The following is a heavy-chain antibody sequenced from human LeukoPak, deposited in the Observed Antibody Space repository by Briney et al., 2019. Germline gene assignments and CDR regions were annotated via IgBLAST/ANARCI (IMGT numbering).Heavy chain of an antibody. V-gene: IGHV1-2*06. CDR2: INPNSGDT. Sequence: ASVKVSCKASGYTFTAYYIHWVRQAPGQGLEWMGRINPNSGDTNYAQKFQGSVTLTGDTSINTAYMELSRLRSDDTAVYYCAKLGIGSTTRAWFDPWGQGTLVTVSS. CDR1: GYTFTAYY. J-gene: IGHJ5*02. CDR3: AKLGIGSTTRAWFDP. D-gene: IGHD1-26*01.